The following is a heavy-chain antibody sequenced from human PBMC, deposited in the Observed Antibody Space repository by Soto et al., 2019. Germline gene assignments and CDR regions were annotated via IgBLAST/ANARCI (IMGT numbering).Heavy chain of an antibody. CDR1: GFTFSSYA. CDR3: AKGLHPYYYYYYMDV. D-gene: IGHD5-12*01. Sequence: EVQLLESGGGLVQPGGSLRLSCAASGFTFSSYAMSWVRQPPGKGLEWVSAISGSGGSTYYADSVKGRFTISRDNSKNTLYLQMNSLRAEDTAVYYCAKGLHPYYYYYYMDVWGKGTTVTVSS. V-gene: IGHV3-23*01. J-gene: IGHJ6*03. CDR2: ISGSGGST.